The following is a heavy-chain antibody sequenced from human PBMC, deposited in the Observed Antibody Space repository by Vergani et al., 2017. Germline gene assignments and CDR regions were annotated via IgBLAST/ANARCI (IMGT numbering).Heavy chain of an antibody. CDR1: GGSISSGDYY. CDR2: IYYSGGT. CDR3: ARGRYYDSSGYYYLFDY. V-gene: IGHV4-61*08. Sequence: QVQLQESGPGLVKPSQTLSLTCTVSGGSISSGDYYWSWIRQPPGKGLEWIGYIYYSGGTNYNPSLKSRVTISVDTSKNQFSLKLSSVTAADTAVYYCARGRYYDSSGYYYLFDYWGQGTLVTVSS. D-gene: IGHD3-22*01. J-gene: IGHJ4*02.